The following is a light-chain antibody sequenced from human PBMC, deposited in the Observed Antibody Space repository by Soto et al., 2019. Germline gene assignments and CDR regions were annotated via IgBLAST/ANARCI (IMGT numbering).Light chain of an antibody. CDR2: DAS. J-gene: IGKJ4*01. Sequence: EIVLTQSPATLSLSPGERATLSCRASQSVSSYLAWYQQKPGQAPRLLIYDASNRATGIPARFSGSGSGKDFTLTISSLEPEDFAVYYCQQRSTWTLTFGGGTKVDIK. CDR3: QQRSTWTLT. CDR1: QSVSSY. V-gene: IGKV3-11*01.